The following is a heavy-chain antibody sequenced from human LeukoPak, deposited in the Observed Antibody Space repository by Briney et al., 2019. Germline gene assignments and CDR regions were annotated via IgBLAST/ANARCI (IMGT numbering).Heavy chain of an antibody. CDR3: ARVGSAAATADY. Sequence: ASVKVSCRASGYTFTSYYMHWMRQAPGQGPEWMGIINPRGGSTDYAQKFQCRVTMTSDTSTSTVYMELNSLIYEDTAVYFCARVGSAAATADYWGQGTLVTVSS. CDR1: GYTFTSYY. J-gene: IGHJ4*02. D-gene: IGHD6-25*01. CDR2: INPRGGST. V-gene: IGHV1-46*01.